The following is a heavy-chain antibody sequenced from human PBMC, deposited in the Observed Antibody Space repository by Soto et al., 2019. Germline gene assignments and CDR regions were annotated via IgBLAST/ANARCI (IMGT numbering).Heavy chain of an antibody. D-gene: IGHD4-4*01. J-gene: IGHJ6*03. CDR3: AKDLTTVTNYYMDV. CDR1: GFTFSSYG. V-gene: IGHV3-30*18. CDR2: ISYDGSNK. Sequence: GGSLRLPCAASGFTFSSYGMHWVRQAPGKGLEWVAVISYDGSNKYYADSVKGRFTISRDNSKNTLYLQMNSLRAEDTAVYYCAKDLTTVTNYYMDVWGKGTTVTVSS.